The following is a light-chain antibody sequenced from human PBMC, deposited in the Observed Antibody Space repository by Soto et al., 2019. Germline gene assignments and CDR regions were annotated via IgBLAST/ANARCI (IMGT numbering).Light chain of an antibody. J-gene: IGKJ5*01. CDR1: QRVSTY. V-gene: IGKV3-11*01. Sequence: EAVWTQSAATRSLSHGESSTRSGLASQRVSTYLAWYQQTPCQANRLFIYDAYNRATGITARFSGSGSGTDFTITISSLEPDDFAVYYCQQRADWPIPFWPGKRLENK. CDR2: DAY. CDR3: QQRADWPIP.